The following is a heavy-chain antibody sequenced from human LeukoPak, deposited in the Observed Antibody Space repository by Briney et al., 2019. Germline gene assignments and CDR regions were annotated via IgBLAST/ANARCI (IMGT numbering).Heavy chain of an antibody. J-gene: IGHJ4*02. CDR1: VYSISSGYY. Sequence: SETLSLTCTVSVYSISSGYYWGWIRQPPGRGLEWIGSIHHSGITYYNPSLKSRVTISVDTSKNQFSLRVDSVTAADTAVYYCARDLYDDNRCFDFWGQGILVTVSS. CDR2: IHHSGIT. CDR3: ARDLYDDNRCFDF. V-gene: IGHV4-38-2*02. D-gene: IGHD1-14*01.